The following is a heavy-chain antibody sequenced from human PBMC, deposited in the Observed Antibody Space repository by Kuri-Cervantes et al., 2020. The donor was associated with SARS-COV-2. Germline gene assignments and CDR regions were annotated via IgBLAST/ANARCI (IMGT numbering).Heavy chain of an antibody. Sequence: GGSLRLSCAASGFTFSSYWMSWVRQAPGKGLEWVANIKQDGSEKYYVDSVKGRFTISRDNAKNSLFLQTNSLRAEDTAVYYCVRDGDHWNFDYWGQGTLVTVSS. CDR1: GFTFSSYW. D-gene: IGHD1-1*01. J-gene: IGHJ4*02. CDR2: IKQDGSEK. CDR3: VRDGDHWNFDY. V-gene: IGHV3-7*01.